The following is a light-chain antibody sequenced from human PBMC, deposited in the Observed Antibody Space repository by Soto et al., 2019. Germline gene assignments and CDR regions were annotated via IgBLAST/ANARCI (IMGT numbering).Light chain of an antibody. CDR2: AAS. J-gene: IGKJ4*02. V-gene: IGKV1-39*01. CDR1: QTLNNY. Sequence: EIRVTQSPASLSISFGDIVTITSLASQTLNNYLTWFQQKPGKAPRVLIYAASTLQSGVPSRFSGSGSGAEFTLTIGSLQPEDFATYYCQQSVRPLRTIGGGTKVDIK. CDR3: QQSVRPLRT.